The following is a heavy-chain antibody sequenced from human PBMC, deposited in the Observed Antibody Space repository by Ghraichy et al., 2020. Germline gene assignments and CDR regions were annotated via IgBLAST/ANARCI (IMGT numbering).Heavy chain of an antibody. V-gene: IGHV4-34*01. CDR3: ARGGYYGSGSYRPDYFDY. CDR1: GGSFSGYY. D-gene: IGHD3-10*01. CDR2: INHSGST. J-gene: IGHJ4*02. Sequence: SETLSLTCAVYGGSFSGYYWSWIRQPPGKGLEWIGEINHSGSTNYNPSLKSRVTISVDTSKNQFSLKLSSVTAADTAVYYCARGGYYGSGSYRPDYFDYWGQGTLVTVSS.